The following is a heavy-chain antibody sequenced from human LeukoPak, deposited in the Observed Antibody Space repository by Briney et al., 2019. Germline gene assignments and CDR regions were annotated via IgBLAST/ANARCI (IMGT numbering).Heavy chain of an antibody. Sequence: PSETLSLTCTVSGGSISSSSYYWGWIRQPPGKGLEWIGSIYYSGSTYYNPSLKSRVTISVDTSKNQFSLKLSSVTAADTAVYYCARDGGYSYGYYYYGMDVWGQGTTVTVSS. CDR2: IYYSGST. J-gene: IGHJ6*02. CDR1: GGSISSSSYY. CDR3: ARDGGYSYGYYYYGMDV. V-gene: IGHV4-39*07. D-gene: IGHD5-18*01.